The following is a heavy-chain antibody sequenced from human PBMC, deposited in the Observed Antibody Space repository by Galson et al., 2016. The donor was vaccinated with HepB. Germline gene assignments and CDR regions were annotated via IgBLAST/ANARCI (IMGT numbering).Heavy chain of an antibody. J-gene: IGHJ2*01. V-gene: IGHV3-21*01. CDR3: TRDSTNFDL. CDR1: GFTSSNHW. CDR2: ISSSSNDI. Sequence: SLRLSCAASGFTSSNHWMSWVRQAPGKGLQWVSSISSSSNDIQYADSMKGRFTISRDNSKNSLYLQMFSLRADDTAVYYCTRDSTNFDLWGRGAL.